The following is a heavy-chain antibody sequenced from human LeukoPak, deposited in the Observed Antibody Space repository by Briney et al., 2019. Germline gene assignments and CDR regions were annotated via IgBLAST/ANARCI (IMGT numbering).Heavy chain of an antibody. CDR3: ARDIAVAGNAFDI. D-gene: IGHD6-19*01. CDR1: EYSFTSYW. CDR2: IYPGDSDT. V-gene: IGHV5-51*01. J-gene: IGHJ3*02. Sequence: GESLKISCKGSEYSFTSYWIGWVRQMPGKGLEWMGIIYPGDSDTRYSPSFQGQVTISADKSISTAYLQWSSLKASDTAMYYCARDIAVAGNAFDIWGQGTMVTVSS.